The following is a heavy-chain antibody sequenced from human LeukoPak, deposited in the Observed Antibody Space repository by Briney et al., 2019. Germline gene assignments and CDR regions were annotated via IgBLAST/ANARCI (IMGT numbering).Heavy chain of an antibody. V-gene: IGHV6-1*01. D-gene: IGHD3-22*01. CDR3: AKNYDSSRYYYLDAFDI. Sequence: SQTLSLTCAISGDSVSSNSAAWNWIRQSPSRGLEWLGRTYYRSKWYNDYAVSVKSRITINPDTSKNQFCLQLNSVTPEDTAVYYCAKNYDSSRYYYLDAFDIWGQGTMVTVSS. CDR2: TYYRSKWYN. CDR1: GDSVSSNSAA. J-gene: IGHJ3*02.